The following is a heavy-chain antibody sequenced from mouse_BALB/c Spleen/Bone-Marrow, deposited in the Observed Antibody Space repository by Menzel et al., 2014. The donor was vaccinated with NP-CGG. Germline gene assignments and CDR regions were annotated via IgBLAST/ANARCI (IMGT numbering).Heavy chain of an antibody. CDR1: GYTFTSYW. Sequence: VQLQQSGAELAKPGASVKMSCKASGYTFTSYWMHWVKQRPGQGLEWIGYINPSIGYTEYSQKFKDKATLTADKSSSTAYMQLSSLTSEDSAVYYCVRSTGAMDYWGQGTSVTVSS. CDR2: INPSIGYT. CDR3: VRSTGAMDY. V-gene: IGHV1-7*01. D-gene: IGHD3-2*01. J-gene: IGHJ4*01.